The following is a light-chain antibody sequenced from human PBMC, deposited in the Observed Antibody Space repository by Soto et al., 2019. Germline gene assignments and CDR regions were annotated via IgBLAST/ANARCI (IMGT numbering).Light chain of an antibody. V-gene: IGLV2-8*01. J-gene: IGLJ1*01. CDR3: SSYAGSNNPYV. CDR1: SSDVGGYNY. CDR2: EVS. Sequence: QSVLPQPPSASGSPGQSVTISCTGTSSDVGGYNYVSWYQQHPGKAPKLMIYEVSKRLSGVPDRFSGSKSGNTASLTVSGLQAEDEADYYCSSYAGSNNPYVFGTGTKVTVL.